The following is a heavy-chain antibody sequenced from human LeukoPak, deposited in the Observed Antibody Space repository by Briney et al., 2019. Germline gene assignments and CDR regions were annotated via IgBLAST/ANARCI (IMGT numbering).Heavy chain of an antibody. Sequence: PGGSLRLSCAASGFTFSDYYMSWIRQAPGKGLEWVSYISSSGSTIYYADSVKGRFTISRDNAKNSLYLQMNSLRAEDTAVYYCARNARYDFWSGYSHLYYFDYWGQGTLVTVSS. CDR3: ARNARYDFWSGYSHLYYFDY. CDR1: GFTFSDYY. CDR2: ISSSGSTI. D-gene: IGHD3-3*01. V-gene: IGHV3-11*01. J-gene: IGHJ4*02.